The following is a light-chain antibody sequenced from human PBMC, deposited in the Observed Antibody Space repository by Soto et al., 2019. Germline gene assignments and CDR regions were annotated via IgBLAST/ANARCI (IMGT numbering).Light chain of an antibody. Sequence: QSALTQPASVSGSPGQSITISCTGTSSDVGSYNLVSWYQQHPGKAPKLMIYEGNKRPSGVSNRFSASKSGNTASLTISGLQAEDEADYYCCASAGSNTLVFGGGTKVTVL. CDR2: EGN. CDR3: CASAGSNTLV. CDR1: SSDVGSYNL. J-gene: IGLJ2*01. V-gene: IGLV2-23*01.